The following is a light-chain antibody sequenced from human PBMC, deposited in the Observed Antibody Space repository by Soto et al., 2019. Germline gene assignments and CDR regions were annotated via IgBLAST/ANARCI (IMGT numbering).Light chain of an antibody. CDR3: CFYAGKTNFV. J-gene: IGLJ7*02. Sequence: QSALTQPASVSGSPGQSITISCTGTSSDVGSYNLVSWYQQYPGKAPKLMIYEGSKRPSGVSNRCSGSKSGNTASLTIAGLRAEDAADYYYCFYAGKTNFVLGVGTQLTA. CDR1: SSDVGSYNL. CDR2: EGS. V-gene: IGLV2-23*01.